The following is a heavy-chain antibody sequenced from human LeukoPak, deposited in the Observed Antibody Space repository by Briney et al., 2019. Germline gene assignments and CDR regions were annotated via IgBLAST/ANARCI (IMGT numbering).Heavy chain of an antibody. J-gene: IGHJ4*02. V-gene: IGHV3-21*01. CDR2: ISSSSSYI. Sequence: GGSLRLSCAASGFTFSSYSMNWVRQATGKGLEWVSSISSSSSYIYYADSVKGRFTISRDNSKNTLYLQMNSLRAEDTAVYYCARGSIAARPLNYWGQGTLVTVSS. CDR1: GFTFSSYS. D-gene: IGHD6-6*01. CDR3: ARGSIAARPLNY.